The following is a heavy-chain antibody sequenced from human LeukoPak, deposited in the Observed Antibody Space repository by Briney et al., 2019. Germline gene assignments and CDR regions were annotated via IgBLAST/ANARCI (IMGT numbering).Heavy chain of an antibody. CDR3: AKDSGSYFPVTL. Sequence: PGGSLRLSCVASEFIFSDFGMHWVRQAPGKGLEWVSAISGSGGSTYYADSVKGRFTISRDNSKNTLYLQMNSLRAEDTAVYYCAKDSGSYFPVTLWGQGTLVTVSS. J-gene: IGHJ4*02. D-gene: IGHD1-26*01. CDR2: ISGSGGST. CDR1: EFIFSDFG. V-gene: IGHV3-23*01.